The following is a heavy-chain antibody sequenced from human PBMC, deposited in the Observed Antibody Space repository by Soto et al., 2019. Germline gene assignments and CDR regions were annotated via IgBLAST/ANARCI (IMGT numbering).Heavy chain of an antibody. V-gene: IGHV3-30-3*01. CDR3: ARGLMGYCSGGSCYYGMDV. CDR2: ISYDGSKK. CDR1: GFTFSNYD. J-gene: IGHJ6*02. Sequence: PXESLRLSCAASGFTFSNYDMNGVRQAPGKGLEWVAVISYDGSKKFYADSVKGRFTFSRDNSKNTLYLQMNSLRPEDTAVYYCARGLMGYCSGGSCYYGMDVWGQGTTVTVSS. D-gene: IGHD2-15*01.